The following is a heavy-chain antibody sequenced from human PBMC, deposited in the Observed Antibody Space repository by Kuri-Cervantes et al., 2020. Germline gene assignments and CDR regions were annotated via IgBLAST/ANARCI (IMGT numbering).Heavy chain of an antibody. D-gene: IGHD3-22*01. CDR2: INHSGST. CDR1: GGSFSGYY. Sequence: GSLRLSCAVYGGSFSGYYWSWIRQPPGKGLEWIGEINHSGSTNYNPSLKSRVTISVDTSKNQFSLKLSSVTAADTAVYYCARDSLIYDSSGYWTYYFDYWGQGTLVTVSS. CDR3: ARDSLIYDSSGYWTYYFDY. V-gene: IGHV4-34*01. J-gene: IGHJ4*02.